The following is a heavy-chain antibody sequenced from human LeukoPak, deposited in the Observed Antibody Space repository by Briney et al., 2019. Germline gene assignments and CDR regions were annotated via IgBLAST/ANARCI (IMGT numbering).Heavy chain of an antibody. CDR2: ITPDAGRT. J-gene: IGHJ4*02. D-gene: IGHD3-22*01. CDR3: AKWDTYYDSSGYYFY. CDR1: GFTFTNYG. Sequence: GGSLRLSCAASGFTFTNYGMNWVRQAPGKGLEWVSGITPDAGRTYYADSVKGRFTIYRDNSKNTLYLQMNSLRAEDTAVYYCAKWDTYYDSSGYYFYWGQGTLVTVSS. V-gene: IGHV3-23*01.